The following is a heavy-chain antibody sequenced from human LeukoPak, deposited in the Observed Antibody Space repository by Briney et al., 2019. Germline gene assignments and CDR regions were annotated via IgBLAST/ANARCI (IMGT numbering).Heavy chain of an antibody. Sequence: SETLSLTCTVSGGSISSYNWSWIRQPPGKGLEWIGYIYYSGSTNYNPSLKSRVTISVDTSKNQFSLKLSSVTAADTAVYYCARGGHYYDSLGAFDIWGQGTMVTVSS. CDR2: IYYSGST. J-gene: IGHJ3*02. CDR1: GGSISSYN. CDR3: ARGGHYYDSLGAFDI. D-gene: IGHD3-22*01. V-gene: IGHV4-59*01.